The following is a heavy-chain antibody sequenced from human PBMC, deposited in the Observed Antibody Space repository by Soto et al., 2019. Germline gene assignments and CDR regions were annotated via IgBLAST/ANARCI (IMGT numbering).Heavy chain of an antibody. V-gene: IGHV3-66*01. CDR1: GFTVSSNY. D-gene: IGHD2-15*01. Sequence: PGGSLRLSCAASGFTVSSNYMSWVRQAPGKGLEWVSVIYSGGSTYYADSVKGRFTISRDNSKNTLYLQMNSLRAEDTAVYYCARDFLVAAPVNYYYYGMDVWGQGTTVTVSS. CDR3: ARDFLVAAPVNYYYYGMDV. J-gene: IGHJ6*02. CDR2: IYSGGST.